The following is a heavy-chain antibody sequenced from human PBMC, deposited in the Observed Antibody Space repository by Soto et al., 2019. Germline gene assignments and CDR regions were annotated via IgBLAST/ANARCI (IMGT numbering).Heavy chain of an antibody. CDR1: GFTFSSYA. Sequence: GVSLRLSCAASGFTFSSYAMSWVRQAPGKGLEWVSAISGSGGSTYYADSVKGRFTISRDNSKNTLYLQMNSLRAEDTAVYYCAKVPDPNLLWFFNDYWGQGTMVTVYS. CDR2: ISGSGGST. V-gene: IGHV3-23*01. D-gene: IGHD3-10*01. J-gene: IGHJ4*02. CDR3: AKVPDPNLLWFFNDY.